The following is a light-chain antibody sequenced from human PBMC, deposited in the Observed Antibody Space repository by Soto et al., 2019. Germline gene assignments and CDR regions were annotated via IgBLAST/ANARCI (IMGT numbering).Light chain of an antibody. CDR1: QSFNSIY. V-gene: IGKV3-20*01. CDR3: HQYDSWT. J-gene: IGKJ1*01. Sequence: VCSQSPGTPRLSTGERATLSCRASQSFNSIYLAWYQQKPGQAARLLIYGASSRATGIPDRISGSGSGTDFNLTISRLEPEDFAVYYCHQYDSWTFGQGTKV. CDR2: GAS.